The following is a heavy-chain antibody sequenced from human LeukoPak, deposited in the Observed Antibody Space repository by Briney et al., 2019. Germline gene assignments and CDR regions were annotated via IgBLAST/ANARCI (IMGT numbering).Heavy chain of an antibody. V-gene: IGHV4-59*01. CDR3: ARAGANWGGSWYFDL. Sequence: PSETLSLTCSVSVGSIGSYWWSCLRQPPGKGLKGFGTIYYRGSPNYNHSLKRRVTISVDTSKNQFSMKLSSVTAADTAVYYCARAGANWGGSWYFDLCGRGSLVTV. CDR1: VGSIGSYW. D-gene: IGHD7-27*01. J-gene: IGHJ2*01. CDR2: IYYRGSP.